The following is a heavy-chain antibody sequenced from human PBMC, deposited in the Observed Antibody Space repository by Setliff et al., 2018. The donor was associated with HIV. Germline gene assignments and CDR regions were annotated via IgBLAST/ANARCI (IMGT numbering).Heavy chain of an antibody. CDR3: ATHVLQFLEWLSHFDY. CDR2: IYYNGNT. CDR1: GGSIRSSSYY. V-gene: IGHV4-39*01. D-gene: IGHD3-3*01. Sequence: SETLSLTCTVSGGSIRSSSYYWGWIRQPPGKGLEWIGSIYYNGNTYYNPSLKIRVTISVDTSKNQFSLKPSSVTAADPAVYYCATHVLQFLEWLSHFDYWGQGTLVTVSS. J-gene: IGHJ4*02.